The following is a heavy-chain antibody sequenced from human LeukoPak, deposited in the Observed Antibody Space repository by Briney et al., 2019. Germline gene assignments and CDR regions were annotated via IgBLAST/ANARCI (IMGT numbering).Heavy chain of an antibody. Sequence: SETLSLTCTVSGGSVSSGSYYWSWIRQPPGKGLEWIGYIYYSGSTNYNPSLKSRVTISVDTSKNQFSLKLSSVTAADTAVYYCARDTYDSSGADAFDIWGQGTMVTVSS. CDR3: ARDTYDSSGADAFDI. D-gene: IGHD3-22*01. V-gene: IGHV4-61*01. CDR1: GGSVSSGSYY. CDR2: IYYSGST. J-gene: IGHJ3*02.